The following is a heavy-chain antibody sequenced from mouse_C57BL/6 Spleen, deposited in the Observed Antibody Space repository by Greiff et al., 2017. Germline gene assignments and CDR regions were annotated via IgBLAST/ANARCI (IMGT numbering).Heavy chain of an antibody. V-gene: IGHV1-64*01. CDR2: IHPTSGST. J-gene: IGHJ3*01. CDR1: GYTFTSYW. CDR3: AKDCSASWFAY. Sequence: VQLQQPGAELVKPGASVKLSCKASGYTFTSYWMHWVKQRPGQGLEWIGMIHPTSGSTNYNEKFKSKATLTVDKSSSTAYMQLSSLTSEDSAVYCCAKDCSASWFAYWGQGTLVTVSA.